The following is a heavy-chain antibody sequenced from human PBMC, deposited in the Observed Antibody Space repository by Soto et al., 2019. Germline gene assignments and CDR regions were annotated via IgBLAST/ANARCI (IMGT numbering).Heavy chain of an antibody. CDR1: GYTLTELS. D-gene: IGHD3-10*01. J-gene: IGHJ4*02. V-gene: IGHV1-24*01. CDR2: FDPEDGET. Sequence: ASVKVSCKVSGYTLTELSMHWVRQAPGKGLEWMGGFDPEDGETIYAQKFQGRVTMTEDTSTDTAYMELSSLRSEDTAVYYCATAGYYGSGSYFWSCWDYWGQGTLVTVSS. CDR3: ATAGYYGSGSYFWSCWDY.